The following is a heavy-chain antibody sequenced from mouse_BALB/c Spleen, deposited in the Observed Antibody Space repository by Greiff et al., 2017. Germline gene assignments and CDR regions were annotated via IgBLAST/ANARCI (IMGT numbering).Heavy chain of an antibody. V-gene: IGHV14-3*02. D-gene: IGHD1-1*01. Sequence: VQLQQSGAELVKPGASVKLSCTASGFNIKDTYMHWVKQRPEQGLEWIGRIDPANGNTKYDPKFQGKATITADTSSNTAYLQLSSLTSEDTAVYYCARSHYYGSSFFDYWGQGTTRTVSS. CDR1: GFNIKDTY. CDR3: ARSHYYGSSFFDY. J-gene: IGHJ2*01. CDR2: IDPANGNT.